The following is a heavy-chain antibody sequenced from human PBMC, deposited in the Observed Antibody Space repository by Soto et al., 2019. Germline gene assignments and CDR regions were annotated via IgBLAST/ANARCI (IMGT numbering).Heavy chain of an antibody. J-gene: IGHJ4*02. D-gene: IGHD3-22*01. CDR2: VSTNDDRT. V-gene: IGHV1-18*01. Sequence: QVQMVQSGPEAKMPGASVKVSCKTSGYTFTAYGLAWLRQAPGQRPEWMGWVSTNDDRTNYARKFQGRVTMPTDRSTTTTSPELRSLGTDDTAVYYCARELNTESSAYYAFAFWGQGTLVTGSS. CDR1: GYTFTAYG. CDR3: ARELNTESSAYYAFAF.